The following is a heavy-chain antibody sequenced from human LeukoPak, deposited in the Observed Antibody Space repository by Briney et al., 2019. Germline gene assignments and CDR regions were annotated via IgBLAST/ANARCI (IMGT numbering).Heavy chain of an antibody. J-gene: IGHJ5*02. Sequence: GGSLRLSCAASGFTFSSYWMHRVRQAPGKGLVWVSRINSDGSSTSYADSVKGRFTISRDNAKNTLYLQMNSLRAEDTAVHCCARGVGYCSSTSCYLWFDPWGQGTLVIVSS. V-gene: IGHV3-74*01. D-gene: IGHD2-2*01. CDR1: GFTFSSYW. CDR3: ARGVGYCSSTSCYLWFDP. CDR2: INSDGSST.